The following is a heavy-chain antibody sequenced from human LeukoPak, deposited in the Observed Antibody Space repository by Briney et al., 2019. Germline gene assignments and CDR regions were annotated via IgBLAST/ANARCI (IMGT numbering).Heavy chain of an antibody. Sequence: GGSLRLSCVASGFTLSSDWMTWLRQAPGKGLEWVANIKRDGSRKEYVDAVRGRFTISRDNAKNSVYLQMDSLRVEDTAVYFCARDQSPGEFGQYYDAFDIWGQGTLVTASP. CDR2: IKRDGSRK. J-gene: IGHJ3*02. V-gene: IGHV3-7*01. CDR3: ARDQSPGEFGQYYDAFDI. D-gene: IGHD3-10*01. CDR1: GFTLSSDW.